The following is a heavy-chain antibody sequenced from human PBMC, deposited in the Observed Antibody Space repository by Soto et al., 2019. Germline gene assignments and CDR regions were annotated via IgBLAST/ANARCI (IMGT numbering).Heavy chain of an antibody. V-gene: IGHV4-30-4*02. D-gene: IGHD5-18*01. CDR2: IYYSGST. CDR3: AREWIQLPSYYFDY. Sequence: SETLSLTCTVSGGSISSGDYYWSWIRQPPGKGLEWIGYIYYSGSTYYNPSLKSRVTISVDTSKNQFSLKLSSVTAADTAVYYCAREWIQLPSYYFDYWGQGTLVTVSS. CDR1: GGSISSGDYY. J-gene: IGHJ4*02.